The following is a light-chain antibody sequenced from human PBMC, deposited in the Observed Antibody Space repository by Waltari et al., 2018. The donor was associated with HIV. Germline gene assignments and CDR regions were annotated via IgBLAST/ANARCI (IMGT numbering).Light chain of an antibody. CDR1: QGLSTW. CDR3: QQGNSFPLT. J-gene: IGKJ4*01. Sequence: DIQITQSPGSVSASVAVRATITCRASQGLSTWLAWYQQKPGKAPNLLIYAAATLHSGVPSRFSGSGSGTVFTLTISSLQPEDFATYYCQQGNSFPLTFGGGTRVEIK. V-gene: IGKV1D-12*01. CDR2: AAA.